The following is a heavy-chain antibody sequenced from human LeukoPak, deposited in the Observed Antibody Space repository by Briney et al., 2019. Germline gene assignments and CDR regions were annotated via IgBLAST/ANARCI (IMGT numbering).Heavy chain of an antibody. CDR2: INHSGST. J-gene: IGHJ4*02. CDR3: ARDPEGMATILDY. Sequence: SSETLSLTCAVSGGSITSGGYSWSWIRQPPGKGLEWIGEINHSGSTNYNPSLKSRVTISVDTSKNQFSLKLSSVTAADTAVYYCARDPEGMATILDYWGQGTLVTVSS. CDR1: GGSITSGGYS. D-gene: IGHD5-24*01. V-gene: IGHV4-30-2*01.